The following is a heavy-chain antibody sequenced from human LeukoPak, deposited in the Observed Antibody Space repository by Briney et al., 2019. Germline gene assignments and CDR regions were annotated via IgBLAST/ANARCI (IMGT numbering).Heavy chain of an antibody. CDR2: ISGSGVYT. V-gene: IGHV3-23*01. J-gene: IGHJ4*02. D-gene: IGHD6-19*01. CDR3: AKDTEAGRSGWHGATDY. Sequence: GGSLRLSCAASGFTFSDYYMTWIRQVPGKGLEWVSAISGSGVYTYYADSVKGRFTISRDNSKNTLYLQMNSLRAEDTAVYYCAKDTEAGRSGWHGATDYWGQGTLVTVSS. CDR1: GFTFSDYY.